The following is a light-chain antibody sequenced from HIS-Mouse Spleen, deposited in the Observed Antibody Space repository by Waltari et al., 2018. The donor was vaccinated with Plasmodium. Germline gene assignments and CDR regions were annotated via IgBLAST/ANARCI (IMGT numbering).Light chain of an antibody. CDR1: QSVLYSSNNKNY. Sequence: DIVMTQSPDSLAVSLGERATINSKSSQSVLYSSNNKNYLALYQPKPGQPPKLLIYWASTPEYGVPERFSGRGSGTDFTLTSSSLQGEDVAVYCCQQYHSIPLTFGGGTKVEIK. V-gene: IGKV4-1*01. CDR2: WAS. J-gene: IGKJ4*01. CDR3: QQYHSIPLT.